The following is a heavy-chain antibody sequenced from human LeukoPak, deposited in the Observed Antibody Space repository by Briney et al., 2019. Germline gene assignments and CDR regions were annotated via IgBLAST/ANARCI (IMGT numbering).Heavy chain of an antibody. J-gene: IGHJ4*02. Sequence: SQTLSLTCAISGDSVSSNSAAWNWIRQSPSRGLEWLGRTYYRSMWYNDYAVSVKSRITINPDTSKNQFSLQLSSVTAADTAVYYCARGPRAAGTYFDYWGQGTLVTVSS. CDR1: GDSVSSNSAA. V-gene: IGHV6-1*01. CDR3: ARGPRAAGTYFDY. CDR2: TYYRSMWYN. D-gene: IGHD6-13*01.